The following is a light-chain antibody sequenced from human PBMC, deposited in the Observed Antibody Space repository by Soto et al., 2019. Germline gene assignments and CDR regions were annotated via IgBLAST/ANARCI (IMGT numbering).Light chain of an antibody. V-gene: IGLV2-23*01. J-gene: IGLJ2*01. CDR3: SSYVGSSTLL. CDR2: EGS. CDR1: SSDVGNYNL. Sequence: QSALTQPASVSGSPGQSITISCTGTSSDVGNYNLVSWYQQHPGKAPKLMIYEGSKRPSGVSNRFSGSKSGNTASLTISGLQAEDEDDYYCSSYVGSSTLLFGGGTKLTVL.